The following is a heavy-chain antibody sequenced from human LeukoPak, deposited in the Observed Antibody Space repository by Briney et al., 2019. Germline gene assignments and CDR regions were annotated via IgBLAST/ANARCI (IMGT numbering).Heavy chain of an antibody. V-gene: IGHV3-21*01. D-gene: IGHD1-26*01. J-gene: IGHJ4*02. Sequence: PSETLSLTCAVYGGSFSGYYWSWVRQAPGKGLEWVSSISSSSSYIYYADSVKGRFTISRDNAKNSLYLQMNSLRAEDTAVYYCASWDSGSYGDYWGQGTLVTVSS. CDR2: ISSSSSYI. CDR1: GGSFSGYY. CDR3: ASWDSGSYGDY.